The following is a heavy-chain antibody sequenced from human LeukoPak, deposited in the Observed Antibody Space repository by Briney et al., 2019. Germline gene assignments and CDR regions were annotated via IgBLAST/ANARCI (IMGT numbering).Heavy chain of an antibody. J-gene: IGHJ4*02. CDR2: ISGSGGST. V-gene: IGHV3-23*01. CDR3: AKDKPVIRRPYSSSWKSDYFDY. CDR1: GFTFSSYG. Sequence: GGSLRLSCAASGFTFSSYGMSWVRQAPGKGLEWVSAISGSGGSTYYADSVKGRVTISRDNSQNTLYLQMNSLRAEDTAVYYCAKDKPVIRRPYSSSWKSDYFDYWGQGTLVTVSS. D-gene: IGHD6-13*01.